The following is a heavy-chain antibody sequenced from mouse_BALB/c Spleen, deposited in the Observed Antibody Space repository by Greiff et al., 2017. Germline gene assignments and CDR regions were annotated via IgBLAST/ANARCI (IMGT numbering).Heavy chain of an antibody. Sequence: EVKVVESGGDLVKPGGSLKLSCAASGFTFSSYGMSWVRQTPDKRLEWVATISSGGSYTYYPDSVKGRFAISRDNAKNTLYLQMSSLKSEDTAMYYCARHDGTGLSYYAMDYWGQGTSVTVSS. CDR1: GFTFSSYG. D-gene: IGHD2-3*01. V-gene: IGHV5-6*01. CDR2: ISSGGSYT. J-gene: IGHJ4*01. CDR3: ARHDGTGLSYYAMDY.